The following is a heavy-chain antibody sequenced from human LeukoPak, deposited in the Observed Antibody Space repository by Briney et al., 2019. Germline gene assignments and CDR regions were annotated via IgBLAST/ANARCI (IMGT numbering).Heavy chain of an antibody. CDR2: IYPGDSDT. J-gene: IGHJ4*02. CDR1: GYSFTSYW. V-gene: IGHV5-51*01. Sequence: NRGESLKISCKGSGYSFTSYWIGWVRQMPGKGLEWMGIIYPGDSDTRYSPSFQGHVTISGDKSISTAYLQWSTLKASDTAIYYCARLRDGTIDYWGQGTLVTVSS. CDR3: ARLRDGTIDY.